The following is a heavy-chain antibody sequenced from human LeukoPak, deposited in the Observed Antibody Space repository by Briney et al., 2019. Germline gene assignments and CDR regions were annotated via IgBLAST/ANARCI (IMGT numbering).Heavy chain of an antibody. CDR2: ISGSGGST. Sequence: GESLKISCAASGFTFSSYAMSWVRQAPGKGLEWVSAISGSGGSTYYADSVKGRFTISRDNSKNTLYLQMNSLRAEDTAVYYCAKPYYYDSSGYSSWGQGTLVTVSS. CDR3: AKPYYYDSSGYSS. D-gene: IGHD3-22*01. J-gene: IGHJ4*02. V-gene: IGHV3-23*01. CDR1: GFTFSSYA.